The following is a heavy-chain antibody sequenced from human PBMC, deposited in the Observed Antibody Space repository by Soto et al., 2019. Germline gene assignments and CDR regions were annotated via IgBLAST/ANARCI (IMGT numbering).Heavy chain of an antibody. V-gene: IGHV1-3*05. D-gene: IGHD3-9*01. CDR3: ARAGTVFGLLGNYYGMDV. CDR2: IIGGNGDT. CDR1: GYIFNGYA. Sequence: QVQVVQSGAEEKKPGASVKVSCKASGYIFNGYAMHWVRQAPGQRLEWMAWIIGGNGDTRYSQKFQGRVTITRDTAANTVYIELSSLRSEDTAVYYCARAGTVFGLLGNYYGMDVWGQGTTVTVSS. J-gene: IGHJ6*02.